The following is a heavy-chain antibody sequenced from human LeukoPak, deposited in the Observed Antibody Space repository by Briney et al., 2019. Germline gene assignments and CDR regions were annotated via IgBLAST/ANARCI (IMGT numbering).Heavy chain of an antibody. D-gene: IGHD5-24*01. CDR1: GYTFTDYF. V-gene: IGHV1-2*02. CDR3: ARDPRDGYNCPFDY. J-gene: IGHJ4*02. CDR2: INPNSGDT. Sequence: ASVKLSCKASGYTFTDYFIHWVRQAPGQGLEWMGWINPNSGDTNYAQKFQGTVTMTRDTSISTAYMELSRLRSDDTAVYYCARDPRDGYNCPFDYWGQGTLVTVSS.